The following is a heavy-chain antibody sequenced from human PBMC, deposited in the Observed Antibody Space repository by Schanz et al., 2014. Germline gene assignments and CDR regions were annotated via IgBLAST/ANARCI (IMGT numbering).Heavy chain of an antibody. CDR2: ITSTSRYI. V-gene: IGHV3-21*01. CDR1: GFTFSNYT. J-gene: IGHJ6*02. CDR3: AKDPYGMDV. Sequence: VQLVESGGGVVQPGRSLRLSCAASGFTFSNYTMYWVRQAPGKGLEWVSSITSTSRYIYYADSVKGRFTISRDNSKNTLYLQMNSLRAEDTAVYYCAKDPYGMDVWGQGTTVTVSS.